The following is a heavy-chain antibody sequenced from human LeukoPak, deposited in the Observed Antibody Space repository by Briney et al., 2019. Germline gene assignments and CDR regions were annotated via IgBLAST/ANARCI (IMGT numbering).Heavy chain of an antibody. Sequence: GGSLRLSCAASGFTFSYYWMSWVRQAPGKGLEWVANIKEDGSEKYYVDSVKGRFTISRDNAKNSLYPQMNSLRAEDTAVYYCARGVTNAFDIWGQGTMVTVSS. CDR3: ARGVTNAFDI. V-gene: IGHV3-7*04. CDR1: GFTFSYYW. CDR2: IKEDGSEK. J-gene: IGHJ3*02. D-gene: IGHD3-3*01.